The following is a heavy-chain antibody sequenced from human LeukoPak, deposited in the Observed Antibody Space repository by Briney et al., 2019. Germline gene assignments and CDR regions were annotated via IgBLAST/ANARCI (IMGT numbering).Heavy chain of an antibody. D-gene: IGHD3-10*01. CDR2: IYYSGST. Sequence: SETLSLTCTVSGGSISSGGYYWSWIRQHPGKGLEWIGYIYYSGSTDYNPSLKSRVTISVDTSKNQFSLKLSSVTAADTAVYYCARENKWFGEYSFNDFDYWGQGTLVTVSS. V-gene: IGHV4-61*08. CDR1: GGSISSGGYY. J-gene: IGHJ4*02. CDR3: ARENKWFGEYSFNDFDY.